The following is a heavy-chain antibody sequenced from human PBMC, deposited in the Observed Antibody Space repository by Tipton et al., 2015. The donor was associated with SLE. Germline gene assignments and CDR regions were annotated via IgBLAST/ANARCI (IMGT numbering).Heavy chain of an antibody. CDR2: IYHSGTT. D-gene: IGHD3-10*01. Sequence: TLSLTCTVSGYSINNGFYWGWIRQPPGKGLEWIGIIYHSGTTYYNPSLKSRVTISVDTSKNQFSLKLSSVTAADTAVYYCARFDVLLWFRGFDYWGQGTLVTVSS. J-gene: IGHJ4*02. V-gene: IGHV4-38-2*02. CDR1: GYSINNGFY. CDR3: ARFDVLLWFRGFDY.